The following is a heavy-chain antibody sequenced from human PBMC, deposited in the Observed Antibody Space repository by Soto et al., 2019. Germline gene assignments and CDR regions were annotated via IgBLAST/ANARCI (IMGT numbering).Heavy chain of an antibody. D-gene: IGHD6-13*01. CDR1: GFSLSTSGVG. Sequence: SGPTLVNPTQTVTLTCTFSGFSLSTSGVGVGWIRQPPGKALEWLALIYWNDDKRYSPSLKSRLTITKDTSKNQVVLTMTNIDPVDTATYYCAHSWGLIAAAGSYYYYGMDVWGQGTTVTVSS. V-gene: IGHV2-5*01. CDR2: IYWNDDK. CDR3: AHSWGLIAAAGSYYYYGMDV. J-gene: IGHJ6*02.